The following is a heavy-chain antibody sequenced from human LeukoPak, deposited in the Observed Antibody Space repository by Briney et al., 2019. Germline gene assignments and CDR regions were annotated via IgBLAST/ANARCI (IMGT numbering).Heavy chain of an antibody. CDR2: ISYDGSNK. V-gene: IGHV3-30-3*01. Sequence: PGRSLRLSCAASGFTFSSYAMPWVRQAPGKGLEWVAVISYDGSNKYYADSVKGRFTISRDNSKNTLYLQKNSLRAEDTAVYYCARDLRFLEWLPQDYYYYGMDVWGQGTTVTVSS. J-gene: IGHJ6*02. CDR3: ARDLRFLEWLPQDYYYYGMDV. D-gene: IGHD3-3*01. CDR1: GFTFSSYA.